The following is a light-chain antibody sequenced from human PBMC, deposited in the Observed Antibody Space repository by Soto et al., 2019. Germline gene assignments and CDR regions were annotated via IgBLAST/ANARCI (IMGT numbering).Light chain of an antibody. Sequence: EIVMTQSADSLSVSPGERAALSCRADQSVSINLAWYQQKPGQAPRLLIYGASTRATGIPARFSGSGSGTEFTLTINSLQSEDFAVYHCQQYDKWPQTFGQGTKV. V-gene: IGKV3-15*01. J-gene: IGKJ1*01. CDR3: QQYDKWPQT. CDR2: GAS. CDR1: QSVSIN.